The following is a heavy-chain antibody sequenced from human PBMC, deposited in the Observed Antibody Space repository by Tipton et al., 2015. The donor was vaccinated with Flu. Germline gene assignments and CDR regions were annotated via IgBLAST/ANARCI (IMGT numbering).Heavy chain of an antibody. CDR3: ARDALFGVVLGAYYMDV. Sequence: GSLRLSCAASGFTFSSYSMNWVRQAPGKGLEWVSYISSSSSTIYYADSVKGRFTISRDNAKNSLYLQMNSLRAKDTAVYYCARDALFGVVLGAYYMDVWGKGTTVTVSS. V-gene: IGHV3-48*04. CDR2: ISSSSSTI. J-gene: IGHJ6*03. CDR1: GFTFSSYS. D-gene: IGHD3-3*01.